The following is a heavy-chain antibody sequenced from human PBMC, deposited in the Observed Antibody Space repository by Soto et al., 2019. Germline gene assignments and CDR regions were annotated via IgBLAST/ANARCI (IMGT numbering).Heavy chain of an antibody. Sequence: QVQLVESGGGVVQPGRSLRLSCAASGFSFSSYGMHWVRQAPGKGLEWVAMISYDGTDEYYADSVKGRFTISRDNSKNAGYLEMNSLRAEARAVHYCAKQESYWNDHLAYWGQGTLVTVPS. CDR1: GFSFSSYG. D-gene: IGHD1-1*01. J-gene: IGHJ4*02. CDR2: ISYDGTDE. CDR3: AKQESYWNDHLAY. V-gene: IGHV3-30*18.